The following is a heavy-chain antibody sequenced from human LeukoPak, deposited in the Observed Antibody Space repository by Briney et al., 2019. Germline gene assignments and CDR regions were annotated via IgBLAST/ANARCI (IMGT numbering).Heavy chain of an antibody. V-gene: IGHV1-18*01. J-gene: IGHJ4*02. Sequence: ASVKVSCKASGYTFTSYGISWVRQAPGQGLEWMGWIGAYNGNTNYAQKLQGRVTMTTDTSTSTAYMELRSLRSDDTAVYYCARGADQYDYSNYRTDYWGQGTLVTVSS. D-gene: IGHD4-11*01. CDR1: GYTFTSYG. CDR3: ARGADQYDYSNYRTDY. CDR2: IGAYNGNT.